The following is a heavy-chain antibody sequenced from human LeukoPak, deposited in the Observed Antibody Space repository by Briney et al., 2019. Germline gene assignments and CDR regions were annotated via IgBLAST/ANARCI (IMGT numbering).Heavy chain of an antibody. D-gene: IGHD5-18*01. CDR1: GYTFTSYG. V-gene: IGHV1-18*01. J-gene: IGHJ4*02. CDR3: AREVETAIVPDYFDY. Sequence: ASVTVSCKASGYTFTSYGISWVRQAPGQGLEWMGWIGAYNGNTNYAQKLQGRVTMTTDTSTSTAYMELRSLRSDDTAVYYCAREVETAIVPDYFDYWGQGTLVTVSS. CDR2: IGAYNGNT.